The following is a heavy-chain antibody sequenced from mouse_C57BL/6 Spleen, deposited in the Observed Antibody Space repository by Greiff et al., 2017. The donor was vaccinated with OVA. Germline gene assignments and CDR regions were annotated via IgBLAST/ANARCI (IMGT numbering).Heavy chain of an antibody. Sequence: EVQLQQSGPELVKPGDSVKISCKASGYSFTGYFMNWVMQSHGKSLAWIGRINPYNGDTFYNQKFKGKATLTVDKSSSTAHMELRRLTSEDSAVYYSARLGYSNYYFDVWGTGTTVTVSS. CDR1: GYSFTGYF. D-gene: IGHD2-5*01. CDR3: ARLGYSNYYFDV. CDR2: INPYNGDT. V-gene: IGHV1-20*01. J-gene: IGHJ1*03.